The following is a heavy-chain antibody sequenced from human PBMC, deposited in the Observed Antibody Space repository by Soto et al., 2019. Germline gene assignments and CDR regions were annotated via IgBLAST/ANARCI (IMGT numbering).Heavy chain of an antibody. Sequence: ASVKVSCKASGYSFTNNDVSWVRQATGQGLEWMGWMNPGSVDTGYAQKFQGRVTMTRDISIATAYMELCSLRSDDTAIYYCARMSTLGALNLFDPWRQGTLVTVPS. J-gene: IGHJ5*02. D-gene: IGHD2-15*01. V-gene: IGHV1-8*01. CDR2: MNPGSVDT. CDR1: GYSFTNND. CDR3: ARMSTLGALNLFDP.